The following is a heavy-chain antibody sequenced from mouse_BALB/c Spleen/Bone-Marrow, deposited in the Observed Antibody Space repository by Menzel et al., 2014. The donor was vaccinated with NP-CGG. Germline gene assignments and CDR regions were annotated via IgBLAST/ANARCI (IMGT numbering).Heavy chain of an antibody. CDR2: INPSTGYT. J-gene: IGHJ4*01. CDR1: GYTFXSYW. V-gene: IGHV1-7*01. Sequence: QVQLQQSGAELAKPGASVKMSCKASGYTFXSYWMYWIKQRPGQGLEWIGYINPSTGYTEYNQKFKDKATLTADKSSNTAYMQLSSLTSEDSAVYYCARKGYGNYHYYAMDYWGQGTSVTVSS. D-gene: IGHD2-1*01. CDR3: ARKGYGNYHYYAMDY.